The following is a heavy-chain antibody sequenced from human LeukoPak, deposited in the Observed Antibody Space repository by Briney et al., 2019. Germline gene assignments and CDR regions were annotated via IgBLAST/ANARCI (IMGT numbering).Heavy chain of an antibody. J-gene: IGHJ4*02. CDR2: IRQDGSQK. CDR3: ARESGSVTSEVDFDY. Sequence: SGGSLRLSCAASGFTLSTYWMSWVRQAPGKGLEWVATIRQDGSQKYYVDSVKSRFTISRDNAKNSLYLQMNSLRAEDTAVYYCARESGSVTSEVDFDYWGQGTLVTVSS. V-gene: IGHV3-7*01. D-gene: IGHD4-17*01. CDR1: GFTLSTYW.